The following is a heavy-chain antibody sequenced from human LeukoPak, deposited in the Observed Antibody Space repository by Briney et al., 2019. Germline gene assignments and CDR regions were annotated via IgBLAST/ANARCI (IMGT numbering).Heavy chain of an antibody. CDR2: ISSRSSSI. V-gene: IGHV3-21*01. J-gene: IGHJ4*02. CDR3: ARDYIAYDPLDY. D-gene: IGHD3-3*01. CDR1: GFTFSSYD. Sequence: GGSLRLSCAASGFTFSSYDMNWARQAPGKGLEWVSSISSRSSSIYYADSVKGRFTISRDNAKNSLYLQMNSLRADDTAVYWCARDYIAYDPLDYWGQGTLVTVSS.